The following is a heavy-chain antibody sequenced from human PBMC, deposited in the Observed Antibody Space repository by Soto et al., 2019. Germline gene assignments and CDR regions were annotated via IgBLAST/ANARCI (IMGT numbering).Heavy chain of an antibody. CDR2: INAGNGNT. Sequence: QVQLVQSGAEVKKPGASVKVSCKASGYTFTSYAMHWVRQAPGQRLEWMGWINAGNGNTKYSQKFQGRVTITRDTSASTAYMELSSLRSEDTAVYYCARDPYCSGGSCYSHRYYYGMDVWGQGTTVTVSS. CDR1: GYTFTSYA. CDR3: ARDPYCSGGSCYSHRYYYGMDV. V-gene: IGHV1-3*01. D-gene: IGHD2-15*01. J-gene: IGHJ6*02.